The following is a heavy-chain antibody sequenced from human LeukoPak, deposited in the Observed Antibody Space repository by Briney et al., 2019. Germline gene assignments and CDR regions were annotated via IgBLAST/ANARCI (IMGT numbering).Heavy chain of an antibody. CDR1: GGTFSSYA. CDR3: ARGPGGSGSYSWVTDLGF. CDR2: IIPIFGTA. V-gene: IGHV1-69*13. D-gene: IGHD3-10*01. Sequence: RASVKVSCKASGGTFSSYAISWVRQAPGQGLEWMGGIIPIFGTANYAQKFQGRVTITADESTSTAYMELSSLRSEDTAVYYCARGPGGSGSYSWVTDLGFWGQGTLVTVSS. J-gene: IGHJ4*02.